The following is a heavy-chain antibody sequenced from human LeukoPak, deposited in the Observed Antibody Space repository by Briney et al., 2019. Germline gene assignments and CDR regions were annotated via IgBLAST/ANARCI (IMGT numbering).Heavy chain of an antibody. CDR1: GGSISSNNW. D-gene: IGHD4-17*01. CDR3: ARARYGYGDYLYYFDY. V-gene: IGHV4/OR15-8*01. Sequence: PSETLSLTCGVSGGSISSNNWWSWIRQPPGKGLEWIGEINHSGSTNYNPSLKSRVTISVDTSKNQFSLKLSSVTAADTAVYYCARARYGYGDYLYYFDYWGQGTLVTVSS. CDR2: INHSGST. J-gene: IGHJ4*02.